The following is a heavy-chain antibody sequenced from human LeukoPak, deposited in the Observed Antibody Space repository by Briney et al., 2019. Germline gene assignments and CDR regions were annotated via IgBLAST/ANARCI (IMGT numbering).Heavy chain of an antibody. CDR1: GGSISSGGYY. V-gene: IGHV4-31*03. Sequence: SQTLSLTCTVSGGSISSGGYYWSWIRQHPGKGLEWIGYIYYSGSTYYNPSLKSRVTISVDTSKNQLSLKLSSVTAADTAVYYCARDRSPYDSSGFDYWGQGTLVTVSP. CDR3: ARDRSPYDSSGFDY. J-gene: IGHJ4*02. CDR2: IYYSGST. D-gene: IGHD3-22*01.